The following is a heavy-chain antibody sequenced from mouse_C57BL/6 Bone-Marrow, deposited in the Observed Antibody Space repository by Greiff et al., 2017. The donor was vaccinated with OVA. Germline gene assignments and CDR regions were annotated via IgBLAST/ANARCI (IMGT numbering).Heavy chain of an antibody. Sequence: VQLQQPGAELVMPGASVKLSCKASGYTFTSYWMHWVKQRPGQGLEWIGEIDPSDSYTNYNQKFKGKSTLTVDKSSSTAYMQLSSLTSEDSAVYYCAREGDLLTLDYWGQGTTLTVSS. V-gene: IGHV1-69*01. CDR2: IDPSDSYT. D-gene: IGHD1-1*01. J-gene: IGHJ2*01. CDR1: GYTFTSYW. CDR3: AREGDLLTLDY.